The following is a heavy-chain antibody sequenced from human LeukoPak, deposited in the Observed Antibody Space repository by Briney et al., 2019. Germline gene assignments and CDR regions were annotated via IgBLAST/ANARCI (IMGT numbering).Heavy chain of an antibody. J-gene: IGHJ6*02. D-gene: IGHD3-3*01. CDR1: GGSFSDYY. V-gene: IGHV4-34*01. Sequence: SETLSLTCAVYGGSFSDYYWSWIRQPPGKGLEWIGEINHSGSTNYNPSLKSRVTISVDTSKNQFSLKLSSVTAADTAVYYCARGRFLTYDFWSGYLSYYGMDVWGQGTTVTVSS. CDR2: INHSGST. CDR3: ARGRFLTYDFWSGYLSYYGMDV.